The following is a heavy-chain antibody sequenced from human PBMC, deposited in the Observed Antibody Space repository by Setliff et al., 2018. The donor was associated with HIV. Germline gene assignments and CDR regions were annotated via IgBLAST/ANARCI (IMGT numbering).Heavy chain of an antibody. J-gene: IGHJ1*01. D-gene: IGHD1-26*01. CDR2: INPSSTST. CDR3: ARDHMSVGAWVGATSRGLFQH. Sequence: ASVKVSCKASGDTFTDYYIHWMQQAPGKGLEWMGIINPSSTSTNYAQRFQGRVTMTRDTSTSTVYMELSSLRSEDTAVYYCARDHMSVGAWVGATSRGLFQHWGQGTLVTVSS. V-gene: IGHV1-46*01. CDR1: GDTFTDYY.